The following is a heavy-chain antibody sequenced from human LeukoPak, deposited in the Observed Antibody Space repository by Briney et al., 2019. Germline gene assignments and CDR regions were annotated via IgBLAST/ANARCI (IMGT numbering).Heavy chain of an antibody. D-gene: IGHD3-10*01. CDR1: GGSISNNNW. J-gene: IGHJ5*02. V-gene: IGHV4-4*02. CDR3: AIKPPSGWFGTGWLDP. CDR2: IYHSGTT. Sequence: PSGTLSLTCSVSGGSISNNNWWSWVRQSPGKGLEWIGNIYHSGTTHYNPSLKSRATISVDKSKNQFPLKLNSVTAADTAIYYCAIKPPSGWFGTGWLDPWGQGTLVTVSS.